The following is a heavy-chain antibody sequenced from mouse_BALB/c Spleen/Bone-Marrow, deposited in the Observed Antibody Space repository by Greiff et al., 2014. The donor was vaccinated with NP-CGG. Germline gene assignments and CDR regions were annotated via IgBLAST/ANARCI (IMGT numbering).Heavy chain of an antibody. CDR1: GFNIKDTY. V-gene: IGHV14-3*02. J-gene: IGHJ4*01. D-gene: IGHD2-3*01. CDR3: ARGLLQYYYAMDY. CDR2: IDPANGNT. Sequence: VHVKQSGAELVKPGASVKLSCTASGFNIKDTYMHWVKQRPEQGLEWIGRIDPANGNTKYDPKFQGMSTITADTSSNTAYQQLSSLTSEDTAVYYCARGLLQYYYAMDYWGQGTSVTVSS.